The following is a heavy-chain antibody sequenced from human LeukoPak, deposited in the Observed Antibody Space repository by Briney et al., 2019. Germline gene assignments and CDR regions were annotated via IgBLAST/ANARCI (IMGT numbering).Heavy chain of an antibody. CDR2: ISSNGGST. Sequence: PGGSLRLCCAASGFTFSSYAMHWARQAPGKGLEYVSAISSNGGSTYYANSVKGRFTISRDNSKNTLYLQMGSLRAEDMAVYYCARELAGYYDFWSGQGPVDYWGQGTLVTVSS. D-gene: IGHD3-3*01. V-gene: IGHV3-64*01. CDR3: ARELAGYYDFWSGQGPVDY. J-gene: IGHJ4*02. CDR1: GFTFSSYA.